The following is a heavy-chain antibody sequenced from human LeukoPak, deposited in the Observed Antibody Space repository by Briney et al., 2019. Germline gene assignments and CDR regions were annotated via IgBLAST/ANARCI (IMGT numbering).Heavy chain of an antibody. Sequence: SETLSLTCTVSSGSFSSYYWNWIRQPAGKGLEWIGRIYITGSTNHNPSLKSRVTMSVDTSKNQFSLKLSSVTAADTAVYYCARGRGYYQDYWGQGTLVTVSS. CDR3: ARGRGYYQDY. J-gene: IGHJ4*02. V-gene: IGHV4-4*07. D-gene: IGHD3-22*01. CDR2: IYITGST. CDR1: SGSFSSYY.